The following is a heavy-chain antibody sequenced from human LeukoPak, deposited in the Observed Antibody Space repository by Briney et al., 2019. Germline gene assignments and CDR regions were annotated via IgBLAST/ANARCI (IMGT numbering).Heavy chain of an antibody. J-gene: IGHJ4*02. CDR2: IYYSGST. Sequence: PSETLSLTCTVSGGSISSYYWSWIRQPPGKGLEWIGYIYYSGSTNYNPSLKSRVTISVDTSKNQFSLKLSSVTAADTAVYCCARGSGAGFWSGYMYYFDYWGQGTLVTVSS. CDR3: ARGSGAGFWSGYMYYFDY. CDR1: GGSISSYY. V-gene: IGHV4-59*08. D-gene: IGHD3-3*01.